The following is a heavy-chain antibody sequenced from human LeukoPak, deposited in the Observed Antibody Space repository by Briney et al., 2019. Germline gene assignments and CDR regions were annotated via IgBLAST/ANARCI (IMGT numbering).Heavy chain of an antibody. CDR2: IHYSGST. D-gene: IGHD3-3*01. J-gene: IGHJ6*04. Sequence: SETLSLTCTVSGSSIRSSSYHWGWVRQPPGKGLEWIGNIHYSGSTSYNPSLKSRVTLSVDTSKNQFSLNLTSVTAADTAVYYCARDLSIFGVAMDVWGKGTTVTVSS. CDR1: GSSIRSSSYH. CDR3: ARDLSIFGVAMDV. V-gene: IGHV4-39*07.